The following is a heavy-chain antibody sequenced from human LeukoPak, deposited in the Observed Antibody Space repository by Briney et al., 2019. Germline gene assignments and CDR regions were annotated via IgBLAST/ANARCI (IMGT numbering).Heavy chain of an antibody. V-gene: IGHV3-33*01. Sequence: GGSLRFSCAASXLTFSSYGIHWVGQAPGKGLEGVAVIWYDGSNKYYADSVKGRFTISRDNSKNTLYLQMNSLRAEDTAVYYCGRGYYGDYGYGMDVWGQGTTVTVSS. CDR2: IWYDGSNK. CDR3: GRGYYGDYGYGMDV. J-gene: IGHJ6*02. CDR1: XLTFSSYG. D-gene: IGHD4-17*01.